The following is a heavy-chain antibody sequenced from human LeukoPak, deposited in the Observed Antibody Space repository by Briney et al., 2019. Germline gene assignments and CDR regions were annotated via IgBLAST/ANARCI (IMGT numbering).Heavy chain of an antibody. CDR2: ISGSGGST. Sequence: GGSLRLSCAASGFTFSSYAMSWVRQAPGKGLEWAPAISGSGGSTYYADSVKGRFTISRDNSKNTLYLQMNSLRDEDTAVYYCARRYDFWSGYLDYWGQGTLVTVSS. D-gene: IGHD3-3*01. J-gene: IGHJ4*02. V-gene: IGHV3-23*01. CDR1: GFTFSSYA. CDR3: ARRYDFWSGYLDY.